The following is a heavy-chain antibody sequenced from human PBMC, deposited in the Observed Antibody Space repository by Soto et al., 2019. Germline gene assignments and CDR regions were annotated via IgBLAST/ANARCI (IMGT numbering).Heavy chain of an antibody. D-gene: IGHD2-2*01. Sequence: QVQLQQWGAGLLKPSETLSLTCAVYGGSFSGYYWTWIRQSPEKGLEWIGEVNHSGTTYYNPSLKTRVTISVHTPKNQFSLKMSSVTAAGTAVYYCARGIGYCSRINCYSSRRLRFDSWGQGTLVTVSS. CDR2: VNHSGTT. CDR1: GGSFSGYY. J-gene: IGHJ4*02. V-gene: IGHV4-34*01. CDR3: ARGIGYCSRINCYSSRRLRFDS.